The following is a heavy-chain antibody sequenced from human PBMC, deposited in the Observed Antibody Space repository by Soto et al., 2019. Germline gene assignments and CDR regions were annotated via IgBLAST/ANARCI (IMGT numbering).Heavy chain of an antibody. V-gene: IGHV3-30*18. CDR3: AKDSVALPQRIAEAGTTDY. D-gene: IGHD6-19*01. CDR1: GFTFRNYG. CDR2: ISYDGSER. J-gene: IGHJ4*02. Sequence: QVQLAESGGGVVQPGRSLRLSCVASGFTFRNYGMHWVRQAPGKGLEWVAVISYDGSERYYIDSVKGRFTISRDNSKNTLYLQKTSLRPEDTAVYYCAKDSVALPQRIAEAGTTDYWGQGTLIIVSS.